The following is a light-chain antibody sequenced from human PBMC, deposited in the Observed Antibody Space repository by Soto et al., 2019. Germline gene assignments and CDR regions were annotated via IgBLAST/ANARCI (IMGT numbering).Light chain of an antibody. CDR1: QTIISNY. CDR3: LQYGHIPRT. J-gene: IGKJ1*01. V-gene: IGKV3-20*01. Sequence: EIVLTQSPGILSLSPGERATLSCRASQTIISNYLAWYQQKPGQAPRLLIYGISSRATGIPDRFSASGSGTDFTLTITRLEPEDFAVYYCLQYGHIPRTFGQGTKVEIK. CDR2: GIS.